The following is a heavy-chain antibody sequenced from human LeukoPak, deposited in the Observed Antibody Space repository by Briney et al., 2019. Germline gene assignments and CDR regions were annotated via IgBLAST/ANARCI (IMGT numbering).Heavy chain of an antibody. D-gene: IGHD3-22*01. V-gene: IGHV4-31*11. Sequence: SQTLSLTCAVSGGSISSGGYSWSWIRQPPGKGLEWIASIYYSGTTYYNPSLKSRVTISVDTSKNQFSLKLNSVTAADTAVYYCATEYSSSPHYWGQGALVTVSS. CDR2: IYYSGTT. CDR3: ATEYSSSPHY. J-gene: IGHJ4*02. CDR1: GGSISSGGYS.